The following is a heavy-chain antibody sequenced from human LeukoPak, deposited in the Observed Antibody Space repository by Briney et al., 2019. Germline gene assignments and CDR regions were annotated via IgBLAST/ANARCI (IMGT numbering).Heavy chain of an antibody. CDR1: GFTFNNYG. V-gene: IGHV3-23*01. J-gene: IGHJ4*02. CDR3: AKDRSIGTYYTFDH. D-gene: IGHD1-26*01. Sequence: GGSLRLCCAVSGFTFNNYGMSWVRQAPGKGLEWVSSISASGVMKYYAASVKGRITVSRDKSKNSVYLQMSRLTAADTAVYYCAKDRSIGTYYTFDHWGQGTLVTVSS. CDR2: ISASGVMK.